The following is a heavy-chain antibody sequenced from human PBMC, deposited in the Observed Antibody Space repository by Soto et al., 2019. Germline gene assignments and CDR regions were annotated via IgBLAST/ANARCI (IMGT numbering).Heavy chain of an antibody. CDR3: ARRDVAVAGNWFDP. CDR1: GGSVSSRNYY. V-gene: IGHV4-39*07. J-gene: IGHJ5*02. D-gene: IGHD6-19*01. Sequence: PSETLSLTCTVSGGSVSSRNYYGGWIRQPPGKGLEWIGSLFYSGSTYYNPSLKSRVTISVDTSKNQFSLKLSSVTAADTAVYYCARRDVAVAGNWFDPWGQGTLVTVSS. CDR2: LFYSGST.